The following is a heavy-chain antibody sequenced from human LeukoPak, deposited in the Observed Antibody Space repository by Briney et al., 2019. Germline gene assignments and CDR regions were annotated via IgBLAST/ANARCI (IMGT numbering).Heavy chain of an antibody. D-gene: IGHD3-22*01. Sequence: PGRSLRLSCAASGFTFSSYGMHWVRQAPGKGLEWVAVISYDGSNKYYADSVKGRFTISRDNSKNTLYLQMNSLRAEDTAVYYCAKDRSYDSSGYTLYGMDVWGQGTTVTVCS. CDR2: ISYDGSNK. CDR3: AKDRSYDSSGYTLYGMDV. J-gene: IGHJ6*02. CDR1: GFTFSSYG. V-gene: IGHV3-30*18.